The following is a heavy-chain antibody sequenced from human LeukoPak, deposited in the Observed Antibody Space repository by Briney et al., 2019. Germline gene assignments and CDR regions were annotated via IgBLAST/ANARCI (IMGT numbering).Heavy chain of an antibody. CDR2: ISWNSGYI. CDR1: GFTFDDYA. CDR3: AKGSYGSGSYSDY. V-gene: IGHV3-9*01. J-gene: IGHJ4*02. Sequence: GGSLRLSCAASGFTFDDYAMHWVRQAPGKGLEWVSGISWNSGYIGYADSVKGRFTIPRDNAKNSLYLQMNSPRAEDTALYYCAKGSYGSGSYSDYWGQGTLVTVSS. D-gene: IGHD3-10*01.